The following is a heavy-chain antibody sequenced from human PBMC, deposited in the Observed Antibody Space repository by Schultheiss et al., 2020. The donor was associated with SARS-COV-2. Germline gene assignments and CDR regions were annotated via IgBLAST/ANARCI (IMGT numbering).Heavy chain of an antibody. Sequence: SETLSLTCAVYGGSFSGYYWSWIRQSPGKGLEWIGYIHYSGSTYYNPSLKSRATISVDTSKNQFSLNLNSVTAADTAVYYCARGHFGLQSWGQGTLVTVSS. D-gene: IGHD3-10*01. CDR2: IHYSGST. J-gene: IGHJ5*02. V-gene: IGHV4-34*11. CDR1: GGSFSGYY. CDR3: ARGHFGLQS.